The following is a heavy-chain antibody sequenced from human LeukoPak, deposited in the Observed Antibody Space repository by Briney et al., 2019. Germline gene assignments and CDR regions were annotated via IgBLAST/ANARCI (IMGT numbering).Heavy chain of an antibody. D-gene: IGHD6-13*01. Sequence: GGSLRLSCAASGFTFSSHRMSWVRQAPGKGLEWVANIKKDGSEKFYVDSVKGRFTSSRDNAKTSLYLQMNSLRAEDTAVYYCARDHDSSSCPYFDYWGQGTLVTVSS. CDR1: GFTFSSHR. J-gene: IGHJ4*02. CDR2: IKKDGSEK. CDR3: ARDHDSSSCPYFDY. V-gene: IGHV3-7*01.